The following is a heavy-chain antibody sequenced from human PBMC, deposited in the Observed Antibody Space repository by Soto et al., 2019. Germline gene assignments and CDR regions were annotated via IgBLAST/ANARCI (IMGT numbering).Heavy chain of an antibody. CDR2: TDTEGSRK. J-gene: IGHJ6*02. CDR3: GRVPLDGNYARGVDV. V-gene: IGHV3-7*03. Sequence: PGGSLRLSCAASGFNFNTYWMYWVRQAPGKGLEWVANTDTEGSRKNYVDSVKGRFIISRDNAKNSLFLQMNSLRADDTAVYYCGRVPLDGNYARGVDVWGQGTTVSVCS. CDR1: GFNFNTYW. D-gene: IGHD4-17*01.